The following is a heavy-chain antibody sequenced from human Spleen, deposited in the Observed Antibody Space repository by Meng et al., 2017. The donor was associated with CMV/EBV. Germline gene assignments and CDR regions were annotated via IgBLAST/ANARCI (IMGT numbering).Heavy chain of an antibody. V-gene: IGHV3-7*01. J-gene: IGHJ6*02. CDR3: AREDPRCSSASCYENFYYGMDV. CDR1: GFTITSYW. Sequence: GESLKISCAASGFTITSYWMSWVRQAPGRGLEWVANINQDGSEKYYVDSVKGRFTVSRDNVKNSLYLQMHSLRAEDTAVYYCAREDPRCSSASCYENFYYGMDVWGQGTTVIVSS. CDR2: INQDGSEK. D-gene: IGHD2-2*01.